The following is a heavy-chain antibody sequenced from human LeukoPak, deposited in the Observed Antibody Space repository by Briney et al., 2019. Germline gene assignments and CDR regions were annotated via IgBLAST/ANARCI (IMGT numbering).Heavy chain of an antibody. D-gene: IGHD5-24*01. CDR1: GYSFTSYW. J-gene: IGHJ6*02. CDR3: ASSRRDGYNPHYYYGMDV. CDR2: IYPGDSDT. Sequence: GESLKISCKGSGYSFTSYWIGWVRQMPGKGLEWMGSIYPGDSDTRYSPSFQGQVTISADKSISTAYLQWSSLKASDTAMYYCASSRRDGYNPHYYYGMDVWGQGTTVTVSS. V-gene: IGHV5-51*01.